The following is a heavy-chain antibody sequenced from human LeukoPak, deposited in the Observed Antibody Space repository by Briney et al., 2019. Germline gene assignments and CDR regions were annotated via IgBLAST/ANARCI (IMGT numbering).Heavy chain of an antibody. Sequence: PGGSLRLSCAASGFTFSSYSMNWVRQAPGKGLEWVSSISSSSSYIYYADSVKGRFTISRDNAKNSLYLQMNSLRAEDTAVYYCANPSGNYGDYDYWGQGTLVTVSS. CDR1: GFTFSSYS. D-gene: IGHD4-17*01. J-gene: IGHJ4*02. CDR3: ANPSGNYGDYDY. CDR2: ISSSSSYI. V-gene: IGHV3-21*01.